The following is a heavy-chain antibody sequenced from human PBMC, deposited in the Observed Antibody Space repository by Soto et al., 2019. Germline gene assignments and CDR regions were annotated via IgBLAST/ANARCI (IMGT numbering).Heavy chain of an antibody. CDR3: AREHYGNSAWFDP. V-gene: IGHV1-8*01. CDR2: MNPNSGNT. Sequence: QVQLVQSGAEVKTPGASVKVSGKATGYTFASYDINWVRQATGQGLEWMGWMNPNSGNTGYAQKFQGRVTMTRNTSISTAYMELSSLRSEDTAVYYCAREHYGNSAWFDPWGQGTLVTVSS. D-gene: IGHD3-10*01. CDR1: GYTFASYD. J-gene: IGHJ5*02.